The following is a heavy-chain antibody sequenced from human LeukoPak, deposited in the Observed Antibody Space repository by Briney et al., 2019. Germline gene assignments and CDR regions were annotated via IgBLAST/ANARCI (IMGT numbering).Heavy chain of an antibody. D-gene: IGHD5-18*01. CDR1: GFTFSSYW. J-gene: IGHJ4*02. V-gene: IGHV3-74*01. CDR2: INSDGSST. CDR3: AFKHSYGCGIDY. Sequence: PGGSLRLSCAASGFTFSSYWMHWVRQAPGKGLVWVSRINSDGSSTSYADSVKGRFTISRDNAKNTLYLQMNSLRAEDTAVYHCAFKHSYGCGIDYWGQGTLVTVSS.